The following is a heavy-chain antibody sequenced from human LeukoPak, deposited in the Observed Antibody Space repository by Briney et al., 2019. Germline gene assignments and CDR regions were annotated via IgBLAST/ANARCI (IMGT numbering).Heavy chain of an antibody. V-gene: IGHV3-21*01. D-gene: IGHD2-21*02. CDR3: ARAEHIVVVTAILDY. CDR1: GFTFSSYS. J-gene: IGHJ4*02. CDR2: ISSSSSYI. Sequence: GGSLRLSCAASGFTFSSYSMNWVRQAPGKGLEWVSSISSSSSYIYYADSVKGRFTISRDNAKNSLYLQMNSLRAEDTAVYYCARAEHIVVVTAILDYWGQGTLVTVSS.